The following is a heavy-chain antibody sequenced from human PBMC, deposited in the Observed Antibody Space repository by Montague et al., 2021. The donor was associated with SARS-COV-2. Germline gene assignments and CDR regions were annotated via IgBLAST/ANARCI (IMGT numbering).Heavy chain of an antibody. J-gene: IGHJ1*01. CDR3: ARHVSGGLTRFHH. Sequence: CCFNKKGITNXTPSLKSRLTISVDTSKNQFSLNLSSVTAADTAVYYCARHVSGGLTRFHHWGQGSLVTVSA. D-gene: IGHD3-9*01. V-gene: IGHV4-59*08. CDR2: FNKKGIT.